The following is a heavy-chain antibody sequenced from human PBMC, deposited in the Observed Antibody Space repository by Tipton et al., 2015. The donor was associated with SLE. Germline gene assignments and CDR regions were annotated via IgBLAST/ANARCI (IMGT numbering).Heavy chain of an antibody. D-gene: IGHD2-15*01. J-gene: IGHJ4*02. V-gene: IGHV3-21*03. CDR3: ARESSLVVVAATPFDY. CDR2: ISSSSSYI. CDR1: GFTFSRNG. Sequence: GSLRLSCAASGFTFSRNGMHWVRQAPGKGLEWVSSISSSSSYIYYADSVKGRFTISRDNAKNSLYLQMNSLRAEDTAVYCCARESSLVVVAATPFDYWGQGTLVTVSS.